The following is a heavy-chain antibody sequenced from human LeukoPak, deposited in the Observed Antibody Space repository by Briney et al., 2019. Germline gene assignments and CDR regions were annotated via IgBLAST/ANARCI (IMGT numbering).Heavy chain of an antibody. V-gene: IGHV3-23*01. J-gene: IGHJ4*02. D-gene: IGHD3-3*01. CDR3: AKDPLRSADVWTADGYYFDY. CDR1: GFTFSSYA. CDR2: ISGSGGST. Sequence: GGSLRLSCAASGFTFSSYAMSWVREAPGKGLEWVSAISGSGGSTYYADSVKGRFTISRDNSKNTLYLQMNSLRAEDTAVYYCAKDPLRSADVWTADGYYFDYWGQGTLVTVSS.